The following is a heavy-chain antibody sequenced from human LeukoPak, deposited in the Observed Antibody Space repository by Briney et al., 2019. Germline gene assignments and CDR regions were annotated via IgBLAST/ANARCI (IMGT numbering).Heavy chain of an antibody. Sequence: GGSLRLSCAASGFTFSDSAMNWVRQAPGKGLEWVAVISYDGSNKYYADSVKGRFTISRDNSKNTLYLQMNSLRAEDTAVYYCAKDHMGILTGYYSPHFDYWGQGTLVTVSS. CDR3: AKDHMGILTGYYSPHFDY. V-gene: IGHV3-30*18. CDR2: ISYDGSNK. CDR1: GFTFSDSA. J-gene: IGHJ4*02. D-gene: IGHD3-9*01.